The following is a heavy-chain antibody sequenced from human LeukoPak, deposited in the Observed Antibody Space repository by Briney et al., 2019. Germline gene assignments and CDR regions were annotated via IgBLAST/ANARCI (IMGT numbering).Heavy chain of an antibody. CDR1: GYTFTSYG. V-gene: IGHV1-18*01. CDR3: AREDYYYGSGSGAIDY. Sequence: ASVKVSCKASGYTFTSYGISWVRQAPGQGLEWMGWISAYNGNTNYAQKFQGRVTMTRDTSISTAYMELSRLRSDDTAVYYCAREDYYYGSGSGAIDYWGQGTLVTVSS. J-gene: IGHJ4*02. D-gene: IGHD3-10*01. CDR2: ISAYNGNT.